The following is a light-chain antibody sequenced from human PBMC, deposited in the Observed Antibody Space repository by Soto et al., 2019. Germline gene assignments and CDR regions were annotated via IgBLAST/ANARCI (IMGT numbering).Light chain of an antibody. CDR3: QQYGSSPAT. Sequence: EIVLTQSPATLSLSPGERATLSCGASQSVSSSYLAWYQQKPGLAPRLLIYDASSRATGIPDRFSGSGSGTDFTLTISRLEPEDFAVCYCQQYGSSPATFGPGTKVDIK. CDR2: DAS. CDR1: QSVSSSY. V-gene: IGKV3D-20*01. J-gene: IGKJ3*01.